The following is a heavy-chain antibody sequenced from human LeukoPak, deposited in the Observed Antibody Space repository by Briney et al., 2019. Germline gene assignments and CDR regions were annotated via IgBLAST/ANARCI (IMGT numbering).Heavy chain of an antibody. CDR2: INPSGGST. CDR3: ARGFIRDSGSYYAFDY. J-gene: IGHJ4*02. CDR1: GYTFTSYY. Sequence: ASVKVSCKASGYTFTSYYMHWVRQAPGQGLEWMGIINPSGGSTSYAQKFQGRVTMIRDTSTSTVYMELSSLRSEDTAVYYCARGFIRDSGSYYAFDYWGQGTLVTVSS. V-gene: IGHV1-46*01. D-gene: IGHD1-26*01.